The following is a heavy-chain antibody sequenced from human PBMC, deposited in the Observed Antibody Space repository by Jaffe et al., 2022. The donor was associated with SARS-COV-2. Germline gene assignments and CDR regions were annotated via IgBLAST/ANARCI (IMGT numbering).Heavy chain of an antibody. CDR2: ISYDGNNK. J-gene: IGHJ4*02. Sequence: QVQLVESGGGVVQPGRSLRLSCAASGFTFNTYGMHWVRQAPGKGLEWVALISYDGNNKYYGDSVKGRFTISRDNSKNTVYLQLHTLRAEDTAVYYCATLKSGAYMRGSLDNWGQGTLVTVSS. D-gene: IGHD3-16*01. CDR1: GFTFNTYG. CDR3: ATLKSGAYMRGSLDN. V-gene: IGHV3-30*03.